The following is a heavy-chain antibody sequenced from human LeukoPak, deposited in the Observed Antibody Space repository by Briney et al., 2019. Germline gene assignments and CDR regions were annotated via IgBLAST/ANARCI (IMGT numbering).Heavy chain of an antibody. CDR3: AKSRSGQGH. CDR1: GFTFSNYA. J-gene: IGHJ4*02. D-gene: IGHD5-12*01. V-gene: IGHV3-23*01. Sequence: GGSLRLSCAASGFTFSNYAMSWVRQAPGKGMEWVSTIGDSDGSTYYADSVRGRFTISRDNSKNTLYLQMNSLRAEDTAVYYCAKSRSGQGHWGQGALATVSS. CDR2: IGDSDGST.